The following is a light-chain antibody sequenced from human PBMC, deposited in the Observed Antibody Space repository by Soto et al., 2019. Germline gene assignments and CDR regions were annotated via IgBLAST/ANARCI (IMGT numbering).Light chain of an antibody. CDR3: QQYGSSPWT. Sequence: EIVLTQSPGTLSLSPGERATLSCRASQSVSSSYLAWYQQKPGQAPRLLIYGASSRATGIPDRFSGSESGTDFTLTISRPESEDFAVYYCQQYGSSPWTFGQGTKVEIK. CDR1: QSVSSSY. V-gene: IGKV3-20*01. CDR2: GAS. J-gene: IGKJ1*01.